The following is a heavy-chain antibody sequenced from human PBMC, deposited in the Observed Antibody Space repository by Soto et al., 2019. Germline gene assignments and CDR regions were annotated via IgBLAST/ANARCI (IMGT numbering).Heavy chain of an antibody. V-gene: IGHV5-51*01. CDR1: GYSFTSYW. CDR3: ARQIIGDWYYMDV. D-gene: IGHD3-9*01. Sequence: PGESLKISCKGSGYSFTSYWIGWVRQMPGKGLEWMGIIYPGDSDTRYSPSFQGQVTISADKSISPAYLQWSSLKASDTAMYYCARQIIGDWYYMDVWGKGTTVTVSS. CDR2: IYPGDSDT. J-gene: IGHJ6*03.